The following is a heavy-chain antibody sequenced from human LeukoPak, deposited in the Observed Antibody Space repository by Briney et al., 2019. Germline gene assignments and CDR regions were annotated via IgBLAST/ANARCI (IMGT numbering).Heavy chain of an antibody. CDR2: INPNSGVT. CDR3: ARDTTRTGGSFYY. CDR1: GYTFIGYY. Sequence: ASVKVSCKASGYTFIGYYMHWVRQAPGQGLEWMGWINPNSGVTNYAQKFQGRVTMTRDTSISTAYMELSRLRSDDTAVYYCARDTTRTGGSFYYWGQGTLVTVSS. J-gene: IGHJ4*02. V-gene: IGHV1-2*02. D-gene: IGHD1-26*01.